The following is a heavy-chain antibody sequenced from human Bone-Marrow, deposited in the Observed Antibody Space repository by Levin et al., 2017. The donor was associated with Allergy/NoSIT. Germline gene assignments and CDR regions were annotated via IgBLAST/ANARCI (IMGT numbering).Heavy chain of an antibody. CDR2: VSGSGAYT. J-gene: IGHJ4*02. D-gene: IGHD5-24*01. Sequence: GESLKISCVVSGFTFSNYAMSWVRQAPGKGLEWVSAVSGSGAYTYYADSVEGRFTISRDNSKNTLYLQMNSLRAEDTAVYYCAKDLSRDGYNFGVLCFDSWGQGTLVTVSS. V-gene: IGHV3-23*01. CDR1: GFTFSNYA. CDR3: AKDLSRDGYNFGVLCFDS.